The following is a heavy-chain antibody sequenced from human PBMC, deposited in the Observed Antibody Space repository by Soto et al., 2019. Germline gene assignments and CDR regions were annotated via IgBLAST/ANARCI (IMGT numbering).Heavy chain of an antibody. CDR2: ISYDGSNK. CDR1: GFTFRSYG. CDR3: AKGGVGSTSNAFDI. J-gene: IGHJ3*02. V-gene: IGHV3-30*18. D-gene: IGHD1-26*01. Sequence: GGSLRLPCAASGFTFRSYGMHWVRQAPGKGLEWVAVISYDGSNKYYADSVKGRLTISRDNSKNTLYLQMNSLRAEDTAVYYCAKGGVGSTSNAFDIWGQGTMVTVSS.